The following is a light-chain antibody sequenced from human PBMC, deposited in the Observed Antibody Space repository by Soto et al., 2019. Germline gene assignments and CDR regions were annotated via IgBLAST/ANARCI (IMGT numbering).Light chain of an antibody. CDR2: EVT. J-gene: IGLJ2*01. CDR1: SSDVGSYNL. CDR3: CAYAGSSTFVI. V-gene: IGLV2-23*02. Sequence: QSALTQPASVSGSPGQSITISCTGTSSDVGSYNLVSWYQQRPGKVPKLMIYEVTKRPSGVSNRFSGSKSGNTASLTISGLQAEDEADYYCCAYAGSSTFVIFGGGTQLTVL.